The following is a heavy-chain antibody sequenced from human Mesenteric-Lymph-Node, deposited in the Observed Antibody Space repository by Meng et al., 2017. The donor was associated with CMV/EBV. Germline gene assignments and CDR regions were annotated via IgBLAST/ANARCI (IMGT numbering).Heavy chain of an antibody. Sequence: GGSLRLSCVASGFSFSSYAMDWVRRAPGQGLEWVSAISTSGDSVYYADSVKGRFIVSRDNSKNTMYLQMNSPRAEDTAVYYCAKDAGTATGLSALDIWGQGAVVTVSS. CDR2: ISTSGDSV. CDR1: GFSFSSYA. J-gene: IGHJ3*02. CDR3: AKDAGTATGLSALDI. V-gene: IGHV3-23*01. D-gene: IGHD6-13*01.